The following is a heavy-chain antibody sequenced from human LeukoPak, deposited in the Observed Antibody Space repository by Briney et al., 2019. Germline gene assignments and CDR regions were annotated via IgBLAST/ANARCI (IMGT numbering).Heavy chain of an antibody. V-gene: IGHV3-74*01. Sequence: GGSLRLSCIASGSSFSGHWMHWARQLPGKGLVWVSRISPTGSTTSYADSVKGRFTVSRDNAKNTLYLQVNNLRAEDTAVYYCARGPNSNWSGLDFWGQGTLLTVSS. D-gene: IGHD6-6*01. CDR3: ARGPNSNWSGLDF. CDR2: ISPTGSTT. J-gene: IGHJ4*02. CDR1: GSSFSGHW.